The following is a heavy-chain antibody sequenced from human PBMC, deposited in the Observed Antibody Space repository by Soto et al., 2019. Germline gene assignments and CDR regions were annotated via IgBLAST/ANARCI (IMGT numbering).Heavy chain of an antibody. D-gene: IGHD3-10*01. CDR1: DDSITSGAYY. V-gene: IGHV4-39*01. Sequence: SETLSLTCTVSDDSITSGAYYWGLIRQPPGKGLEWIGTIQYRGSTYYNPSLKSRVTMSLDTSKNQYSLRLSSVTAADTAVYFCAGMFSLGDLLFDYWGPGTLVTVSS. CDR2: IQYRGST. CDR3: AGMFSLGDLLFDY. J-gene: IGHJ4*02.